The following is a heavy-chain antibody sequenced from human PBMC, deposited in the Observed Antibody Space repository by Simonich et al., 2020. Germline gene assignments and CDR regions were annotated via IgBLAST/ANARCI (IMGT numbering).Heavy chain of an antibody. D-gene: IGHD6-13*01. V-gene: IGHV3-33*01. J-gene: IGHJ4*02. CDR3: ARERTAAGEAFDY. CDR2: IWNDGSNK. CDR1: GFTFSSYG. Sequence: QVQLVESGGGVVQPGRSLRLSCAASGFTFSSYGMHWVRQAPGKGSEWVEVIWNDGSNKYYADSVKGRFTISRDNSKNTLYLQMNSLRAEDTAVYYCARERTAAGEAFDYWGQGTLVTVSS.